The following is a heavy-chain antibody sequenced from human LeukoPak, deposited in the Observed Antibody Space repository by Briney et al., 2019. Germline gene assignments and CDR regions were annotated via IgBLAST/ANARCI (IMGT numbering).Heavy chain of an antibody. CDR2: VYYGGTT. CDR1: GGSIDSRSYY. J-gene: IGHJ6*03. CDR3: ARRATTVTTGYYYYYMDV. V-gene: IGHV4-39*01. D-gene: IGHD4-17*01. Sequence: SETLSLTCTVSGGSIDSRSYYWGWIRQPPGKGLEWIGSVYYGGTTYYNPSLKSRVTISEDTSKNQFSLKLSSVTAADTAVYYCARRATTVTTGYYYYYMDVWGKGTTVTVSS.